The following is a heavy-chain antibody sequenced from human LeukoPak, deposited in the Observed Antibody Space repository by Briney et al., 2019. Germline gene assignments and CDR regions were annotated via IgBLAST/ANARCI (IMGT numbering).Heavy chain of an antibody. D-gene: IGHD5-18*01. Sequence: ASVKVSCKASGYTFTGYYMHWVRQAPGQRLEWMGWINAGNGNTKYSQKFQGRVTITRDTSASTAYMELSSLRSEDTAVYYCARDRVDTASGSWFDPWGQGTLVTVSS. V-gene: IGHV1-3*01. CDR2: INAGNGNT. J-gene: IGHJ5*02. CDR1: GYTFTGYY. CDR3: ARDRVDTASGSWFDP.